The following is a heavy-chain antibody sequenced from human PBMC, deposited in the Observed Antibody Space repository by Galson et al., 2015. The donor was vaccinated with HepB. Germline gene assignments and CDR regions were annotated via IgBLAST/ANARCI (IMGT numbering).Heavy chain of an antibody. CDR3: AGLGDCGGCCVPDY. Sequence: SLRLSCAASGFIFISYVIHWVRRAPGKVLEWVAVVSSDGSAQLYAASVKGRFTISRDYSKNVLYLQVNSLTTEDTALYYCAGLGDCGGCCVPDYWGQGTLVNVSS. V-gene: IGHV3-30*03. D-gene: IGHD2-21*01. CDR1: GFIFISYV. J-gene: IGHJ4*02. CDR2: VSSDGSAQ.